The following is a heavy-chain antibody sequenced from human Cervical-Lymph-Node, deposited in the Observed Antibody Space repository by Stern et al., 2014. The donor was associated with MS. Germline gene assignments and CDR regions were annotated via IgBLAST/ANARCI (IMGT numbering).Heavy chain of an antibody. D-gene: IGHD6-19*01. V-gene: IGHV3-23*04. CDR2: ISGSGGST. CDR1: GFTFDTYV. Sequence: EVQLVQSGGGSVQPGGSLRLSCAASGFTFDTYVMSWVRQAPGKGPEWVSAISGSGGSTYYADSVKGRFTISRDNSKNTFYLQMSGLRVEDTAVYYCAKGKLKSSGYYKGDFDFWGQGTLVTVSS. CDR3: AKGKLKSSGYYKGDFDF. J-gene: IGHJ4*02.